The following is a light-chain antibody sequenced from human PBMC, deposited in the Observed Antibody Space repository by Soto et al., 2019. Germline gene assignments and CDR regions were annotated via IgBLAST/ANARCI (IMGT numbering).Light chain of an antibody. CDR1: SSDVGGYNY. J-gene: IGLJ1*01. V-gene: IGLV2-14*01. Sequence: QSALTQPASVSGSPGQSITISCTGTSSDVGGYNYVSWYQQQSGKAPKLMIHEVSNRPSGVSNRFSGSKSGNTASLTISGLQAEDEADYYCCLYAVTFYVFGTGTRSPS. CDR3: CLYAVTFYV. CDR2: EVS.